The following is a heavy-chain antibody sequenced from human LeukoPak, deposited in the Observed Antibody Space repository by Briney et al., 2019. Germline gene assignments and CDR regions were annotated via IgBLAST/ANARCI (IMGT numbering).Heavy chain of an antibody. CDR2: ITGVGDRT. J-gene: IGHJ5*02. CDR3: AKVPTLCAGAWFDP. Sequence: GGSLRLSCAASGFTFRIYAMSWVPQAPGKGLEWVSAITGVGDRTFYPDSVKGRFTISTENSKNTLYLQRNTLRAEDTAIYLCAKVPTLCAGAWFDPWGQGTLVTVSS. CDR1: GFTFRIYA. V-gene: IGHV3-23*01.